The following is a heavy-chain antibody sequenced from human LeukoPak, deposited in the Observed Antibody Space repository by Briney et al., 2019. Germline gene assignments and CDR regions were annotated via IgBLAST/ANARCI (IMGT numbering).Heavy chain of an antibody. J-gene: IGHJ4*02. CDR1: GFTFSSYS. Sequence: GGSLRLSCAASGFTFSSYSMNWVRQAPGKGLEWVSSISSSSSYIYYADSVKGRFTISRDNAKNSLYLQMNSLRAEDTAVYYCARDARTYYYDSSGYYGIDYWGQGTLVTVSS. CDR3: ARDARTYYYDSSGYYGIDY. D-gene: IGHD3-22*01. V-gene: IGHV3-21*01. CDR2: ISSSSSYI.